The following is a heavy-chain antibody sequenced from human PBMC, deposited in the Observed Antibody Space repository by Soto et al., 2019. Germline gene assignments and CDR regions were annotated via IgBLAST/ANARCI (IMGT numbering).Heavy chain of an antibody. J-gene: IGHJ4*02. CDR2: INHSGST. CDR1: GGSFSGYY. Sequence: PSETLSLTCAVYGGSFSGYYWSWIRQPPGKGLEWIGEINHSGSTNYNPSLKSRVTISVDTSKNQFSLKLSSVTAADTAVYYCARTRMLTTGYFIAAAVNYXDYWGQGTLVTVSS. CDR3: ARTRMLTTGYFIAAAVNYXDY. V-gene: IGHV4-34*01. D-gene: IGHD6-13*01.